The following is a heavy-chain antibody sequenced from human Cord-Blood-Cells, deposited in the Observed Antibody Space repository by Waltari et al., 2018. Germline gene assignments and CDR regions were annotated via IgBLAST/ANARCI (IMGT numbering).Heavy chain of an antibody. D-gene: IGHD3-16*02. J-gene: IGHJ6*02. Sequence: QVQLVQSGAEVKKSGASVKVSCKASGYPFTSYDINWVRQATGQGIEWRVWRNQKRGNTGYAQKFQGRVTMTRNTSRSTAYMELSSLRSEDTAVYYCARGVGYTKSYYYYGMDVWGQGTTVTVSS. CDR3: ARGVGYTKSYYYYGMDV. CDR1: GYPFTSYD. CDR2: RNQKRGNT. V-gene: IGHV1-8*01.